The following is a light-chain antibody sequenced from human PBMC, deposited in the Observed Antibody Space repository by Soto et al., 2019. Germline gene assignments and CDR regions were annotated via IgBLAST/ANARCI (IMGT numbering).Light chain of an antibody. Sequence: QSVLTQPPSVSGAPGQSVTISCTGGSSNIGAGYDVHWYRQLPGTAPKLLIYGNSNRPSGVPDRFSGSNSGTSASLAINGLQAGDEADYYCQSYDTSLSGSYVFGTGTKVTVL. CDR2: GNS. CDR3: QSYDTSLSGSYV. V-gene: IGLV1-40*01. CDR1: SSNIGAGYD. J-gene: IGLJ1*01.